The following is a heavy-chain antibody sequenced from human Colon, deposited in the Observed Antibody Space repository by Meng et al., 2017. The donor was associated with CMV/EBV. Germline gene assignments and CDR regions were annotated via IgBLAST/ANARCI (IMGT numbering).Heavy chain of an antibody. CDR2: IFPDDSDT. CDR3: ARRLRKDFWGTRHAFDI. Sequence: GESLKISCEASGYSFTDYWFGWVRQKPGKGLEWMGSIFPDDSDTRYSPAFQGQVTISADKSINTTYLQWSSLKASDSALYYCARRLRKDFWGTRHAFDIWGQGTRVT. J-gene: IGHJ3*02. D-gene: IGHD3-16*01. CDR1: GYSFTDYW. V-gene: IGHV5-51*01.